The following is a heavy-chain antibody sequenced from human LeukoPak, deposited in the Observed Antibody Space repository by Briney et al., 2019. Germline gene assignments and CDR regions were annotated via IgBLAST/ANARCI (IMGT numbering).Heavy chain of an antibody. J-gene: IGHJ6*03. V-gene: IGHV1-69*06. Sequence: ASVKVSCKASGYTFTSYYMHWVRQAPGQGLEWMGGIIPTFGPANYAQKFQDKVTITADKSTTTAYLELRSLRYEDTAVYYCARNYRSRTISYFYYMDVWGTGTTVTVSS. CDR3: ARNYRSRTISYFYYMDV. D-gene: IGHD3-10*01. CDR1: GYTFTSYY. CDR2: IIPTFGPA.